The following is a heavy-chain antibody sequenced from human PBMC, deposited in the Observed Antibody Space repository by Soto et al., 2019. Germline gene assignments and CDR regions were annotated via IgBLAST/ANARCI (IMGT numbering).Heavy chain of an antibody. CDR2: IIPILGIA. D-gene: IGHD4-17*01. CDR3: ATTNYGYYAIDY. Sequence: QVQLVQSGAEVKKPGSSVKVSCKASGGTFSSYTISWVRQAPGQGLEWMGRIIPILGIANYAQKFQGRVTITADKSTSTAYMELSSRRAEDTAVYYCATTNYGYYAIDYWGQGTLVTVSS. CDR1: GGTFSSYT. J-gene: IGHJ4*02. V-gene: IGHV1-69*02.